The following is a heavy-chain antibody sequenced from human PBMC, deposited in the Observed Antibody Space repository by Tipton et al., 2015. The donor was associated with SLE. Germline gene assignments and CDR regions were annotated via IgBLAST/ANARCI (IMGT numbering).Heavy chain of an antibody. J-gene: IGHJ4*02. D-gene: IGHD4-23*01. CDR2: IAVTGSP. CDR1: GGSFSGYH. Sequence: TLSLTCAVYGGSFSGYHWTWIRQPPGQGLEWLGEIAVTGSPNYNPSLKSRVTISLDTSKSQFSLILNSLTAADTAVYYCARGPFTRWHPGAYWGEGT. V-gene: IGHV4-34*01. CDR3: ARGPFTRWHPGAY.